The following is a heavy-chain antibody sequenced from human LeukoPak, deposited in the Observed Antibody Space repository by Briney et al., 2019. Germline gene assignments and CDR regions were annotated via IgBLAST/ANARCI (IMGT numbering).Heavy chain of an antibody. CDR1: GYTFTGYY. CDR2: INPNSGGT. J-gene: IGHJ1*01. D-gene: IGHD6-13*01. V-gene: IGHV1-2*02. Sequence: ASVKVSCKASGYTFTGYYMYWVRQAPGQGLEWMGWINPNSGGTNYAQKFQGRVTMTRDTSIGTAYMELSSLRSDDTAVYYCARDPTYSSSWDHTAEYFQHWGQGTLVTVSS. CDR3: ARDPTYSSSWDHTAEYFQH.